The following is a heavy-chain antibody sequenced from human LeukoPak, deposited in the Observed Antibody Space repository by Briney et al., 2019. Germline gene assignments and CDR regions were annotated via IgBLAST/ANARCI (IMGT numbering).Heavy chain of an antibody. CDR1: GGSISSGDYY. V-gene: IGHV4-30-4*01. D-gene: IGHD6-13*01. CDR3: ARDLAIAAAGTPPGGMDV. CDR2: IYYSGST. Sequence: SETLSLTCTVSGGSISSGDYYWSWIRQPPGKGLEWIGYIYYSGSTYYNPSLKSRVTISVDTSKNQFSLKLSSVTAADTAVYYCARDLAIAAAGTPPGGMDVWGQGTTVTVSS. J-gene: IGHJ6*02.